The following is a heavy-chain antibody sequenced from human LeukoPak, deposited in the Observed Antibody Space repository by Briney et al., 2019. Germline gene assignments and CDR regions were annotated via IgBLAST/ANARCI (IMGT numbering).Heavy chain of an antibody. D-gene: IGHD4-23*01. CDR3: ARGVAVAPLGHGMDV. CDR2: INPSGGST. J-gene: IGHJ6*02. Sequence: ASVKVSCKASGYTFTSYYMHWVRQAPGQGLEWMGIINPSGGSTSYAQKFQGRVTMTRDTSISTAYMELSRLRSDDTAVYYCARGVAVAPLGHGMDVWGQGTTVTVSS. CDR1: GYTFTSYY. V-gene: IGHV1-46*01.